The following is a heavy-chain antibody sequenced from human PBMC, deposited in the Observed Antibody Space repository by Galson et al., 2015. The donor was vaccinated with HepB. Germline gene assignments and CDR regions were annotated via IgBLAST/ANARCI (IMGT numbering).Heavy chain of an antibody. CDR1: GFTFDDYA. J-gene: IGHJ6*02. V-gene: IGHV3-9*01. Sequence: SLRLSCAASGFTFDDYAMQWVRQTPGKGLEWVSGISWNSGSIGYADSVKGRFTISRDNAKNSLYLQMNSLRAEDTALYYYYYYGMDVWGQGTTVTVSS. CDR2: ISWNSGSI. CDR3: YYYGMDV.